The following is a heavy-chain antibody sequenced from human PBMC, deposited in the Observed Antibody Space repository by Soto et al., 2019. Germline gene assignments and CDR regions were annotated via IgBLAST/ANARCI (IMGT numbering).Heavy chain of an antibody. CDR1: GGTFSSYA. D-gene: IGHD3-10*01. J-gene: IGHJ4*02. Sequence: ASVKVSCKASGGTFSSYAISWVRQAPGQGLEWMGGIIPIFGTANYAQKFQGRVTITADESTSTAYMELSSLRSEDTAVYYCASDPAFGSGNISYWGQGTLVNVS. CDR2: IIPIFGTA. V-gene: IGHV1-69*13. CDR3: ASDPAFGSGNISY.